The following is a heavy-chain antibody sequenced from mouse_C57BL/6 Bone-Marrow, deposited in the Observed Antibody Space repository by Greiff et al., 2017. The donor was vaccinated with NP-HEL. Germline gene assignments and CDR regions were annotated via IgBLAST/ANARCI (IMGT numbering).Heavy chain of an antibody. Sequence: VQLVESGPGLEAPSQSLSITCTVSGFSLTSYGVSWVRQPPGKGLEWLGVIWGDGSTNYHSALISRLSIRKDNSKSQVFLKLNSLQTDDTATYYCAKERGLDYDGSRGAMDYGGQGTSVTVSS. CDR1: GFSLTSYG. J-gene: IGHJ4*01. D-gene: IGHD1-1*01. CDR2: IWGDGST. CDR3: AKERGLDYDGSRGAMDY. V-gene: IGHV2-3*01.